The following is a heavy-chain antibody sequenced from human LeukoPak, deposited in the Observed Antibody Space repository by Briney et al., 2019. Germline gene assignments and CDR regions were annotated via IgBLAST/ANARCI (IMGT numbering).Heavy chain of an antibody. D-gene: IGHD5-24*01. CDR2: INPDSGGT. CDR1: GYTFTAYY. V-gene: IGHV1-2*02. J-gene: IGHJ6*03. CDR3: ARSDPETPYYYYYMDV. Sequence: EASVKVSCKASGYTFTAYYIHWVRQAPGQGLEWMGWINPDSGGTNYAPKFQGRVTMISDTSISTAYMELNRLTADDTAIYYCARSDPETPYYYYYMDVWGKGTTVTVSS.